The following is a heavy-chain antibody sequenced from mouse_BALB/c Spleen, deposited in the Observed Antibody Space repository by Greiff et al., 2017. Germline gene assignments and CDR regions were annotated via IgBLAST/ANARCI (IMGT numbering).Heavy chain of an antibody. CDR2: IIPYNGGT. Sequence: SGPELVKPGASLKISCKASGYSFTGYTMNWVKQSHGKNLEWIGLIIPYNGGTSYNQKFKGKATLTVDKSSSTAYMELLSLTSEDSTVYYCSEEGNPAWFAYWGQGTLVTVSA. CDR3: SEEGNPAWFAY. D-gene: IGHD2-1*01. CDR1: GYSFTGYT. V-gene: IGHV1-18*01. J-gene: IGHJ3*01.